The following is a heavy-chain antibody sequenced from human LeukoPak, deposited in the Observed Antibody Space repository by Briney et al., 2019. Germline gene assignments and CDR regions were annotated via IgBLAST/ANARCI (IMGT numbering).Heavy chain of an antibody. V-gene: IGHV4-61*01. CDR2: IYYSGST. CDR3: ARDGAVAGYDAFDT. Sequence: PSETLSLTCTVSGGSISSSSYYWGWIRQPPGKGLEWIGYIYYSGSTNYNPSLKSRVTISVDTSKNQFSLKLSSVTAADTAVYYCARDGAVAGYDAFDTWGQGTMVTVSS. J-gene: IGHJ3*02. D-gene: IGHD6-19*01. CDR1: GGSISSSSYY.